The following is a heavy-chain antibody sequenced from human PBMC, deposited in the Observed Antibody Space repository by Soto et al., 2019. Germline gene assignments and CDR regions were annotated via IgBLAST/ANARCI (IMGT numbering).Heavy chain of an antibody. CDR2: IYDSGTT. D-gene: IGHD2-21*01. J-gene: IGHJ4*02. V-gene: IGHV4-59*01. CDR1: GGSINSYY. Sequence: SETLSLTCTVSGGSINSYYWSWIRQPPGKGLEWIGYIYDSGTTKYNPSLKSRVTISVDTSKNQFSLKLSSVTAADTAVYYCERSGLWWWHFDYWGQGTLVTVS. CDR3: ERSGLWWWHFDY.